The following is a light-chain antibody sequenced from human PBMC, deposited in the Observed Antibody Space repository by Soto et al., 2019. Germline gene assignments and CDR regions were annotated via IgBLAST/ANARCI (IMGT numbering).Light chain of an antibody. J-gene: IGKJ1*01. CDR2: GAS. Sequence: EIVMTQSPATLSVSPGDRATLFCRSSESVSANLAWYQQKPGQAPSLLIIGASTRATGIPARFRGSGSGTEFTLTISSLQSEDFAVYYCQQYNNWPRTFGQGTKVDIK. CDR1: ESVSAN. V-gene: IGKV3-15*01. CDR3: QQYNNWPRT.